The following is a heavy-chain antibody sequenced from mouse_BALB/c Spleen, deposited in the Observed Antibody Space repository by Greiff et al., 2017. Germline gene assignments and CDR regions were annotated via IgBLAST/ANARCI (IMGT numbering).Heavy chain of an antibody. V-gene: IGHV1S81*02. Sequence: VQLQQPGAELVKPGASVKLSCKASGYTFTSYWMHWVKQRPGQGLEWIGEINPSNGRTNYNEKFKSKATLTVDKSSSTAYMQLSSLTSEDSAVYYCARGGPLLRLNYWGQGTTLTVSS. CDR2: INPSNGRT. CDR1: GYTFTSYW. J-gene: IGHJ2*01. CDR3: ARGGPLLRLNY. D-gene: IGHD1-2*01.